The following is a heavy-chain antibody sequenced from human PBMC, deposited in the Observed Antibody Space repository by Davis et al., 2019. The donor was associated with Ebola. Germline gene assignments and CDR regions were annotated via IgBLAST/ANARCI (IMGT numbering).Heavy chain of an antibody. J-gene: IGHJ4*02. CDR3: ARDLLTGTTWDY. CDR2: IWYDGSNK. D-gene: IGHD1-20*01. Sequence: GESLKISCAASGFTFSSYGMHWVRQAPGKGLAWVAVIWYDGSNKYYADSVKGRFTISRDNSKNTLYLQMNSLRAEDTAVYYCARDLLTGTTWDYWGQGTLVTVSS. CDR1: GFTFSSYG. V-gene: IGHV3-33*01.